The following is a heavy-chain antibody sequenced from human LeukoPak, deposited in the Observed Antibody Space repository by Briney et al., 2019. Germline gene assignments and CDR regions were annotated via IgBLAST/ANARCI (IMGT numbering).Heavy chain of an antibody. D-gene: IGHD1-26*01. V-gene: IGHV4-30-4*01. Sequence: SETLSLTCTVSGGLISRIEYYWGWVRQSPVKGLEWLGHIYHTGTTLYSPHLNNRLTVSVDSSKDQFSLTLNSVTAADTAVYYCASVSVWELATHTGGSFDYWGRGILVTVSS. CDR3: ASVSVWELATHTGGSFDY. J-gene: IGHJ4*02. CDR1: GGLISRIEYY. CDR2: IYHTGTT.